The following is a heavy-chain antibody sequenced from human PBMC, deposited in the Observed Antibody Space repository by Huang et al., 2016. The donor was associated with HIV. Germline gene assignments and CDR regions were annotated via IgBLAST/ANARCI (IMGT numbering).Heavy chain of an antibody. V-gene: IGHV4-59*11. Sequence: QVLVQESGPGLAKPSETLSLTCTVSGGSISSHHWSWIRQAPGKGLEWIGTMFYSGSTNTHPSLKSRVTISVDTSKNQISLRLASVTAADSAVYFCARVARGPNWYFDLWGRGTLVTVSS. J-gene: IGHJ2*01. CDR1: GGSISSHH. CDR2: MFYSGST. CDR3: ARVARGPNWYFDL. D-gene: IGHD2-15*01.